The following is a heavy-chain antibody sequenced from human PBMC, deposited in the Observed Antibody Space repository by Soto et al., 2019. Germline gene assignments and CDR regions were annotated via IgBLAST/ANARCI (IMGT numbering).Heavy chain of an antibody. D-gene: IGHD3-22*01. CDR2: IIPIFGTA. CDR1: GGTFSSYA. CDR3: ARGWRTYYYDSGGYST. Sequence: QVQLVQSGAEVKKPGSSVKVSCKASGGTFSSYAISWVRQAPGQGLEWMGGIIPIFGTANYAQKFQGRVTITADKSTSTADLELSSLRAEDTAVYYCARGWRTYYYDSGGYSTWGQGTLVTVSS. J-gene: IGHJ5*02. V-gene: IGHV1-69*06.